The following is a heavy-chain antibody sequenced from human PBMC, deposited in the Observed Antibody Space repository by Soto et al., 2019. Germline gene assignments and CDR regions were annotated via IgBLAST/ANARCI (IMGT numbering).Heavy chain of an antibody. V-gene: IGHV3-23*01. CDR2: ISGSGGST. CDR1: GFTFSSYA. J-gene: IGHJ6*03. CDR3: AADEENSDDGDYYYYYYMDV. Sequence: EVQLLESGGGLVQPGGSLRLSCAASGFTFSSYAMSWVRQAPGKGLEWVSAISGSGGSTYYADSVKGRFTISRDNSKNTLYLQKNSMIGEDTAVYYCAADEENSDDGDYYYYYYMDVWGKGTTVTVSS. D-gene: IGHD4-17*01.